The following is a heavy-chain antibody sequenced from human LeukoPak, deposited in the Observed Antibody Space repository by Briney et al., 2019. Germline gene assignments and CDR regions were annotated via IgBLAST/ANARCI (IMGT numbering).Heavy chain of an antibody. CDR2: IKSKTDGGTT. D-gene: IGHD6-13*01. CDR1: GFTFSNAW. CDR3: TTLGIAATGRSDY. J-gene: IGHJ4*02. Sequence: NTGGSLRLSCAASGFTFSNAWMSWVRQAPGKGLEWVGRIKSKTDGGTTDYAAHVKGRFTISRDDSKNTLYLQMNSLKTEDTAVYYCTTLGIAATGRSDYWGQGTLVTVSS. V-gene: IGHV3-15*01.